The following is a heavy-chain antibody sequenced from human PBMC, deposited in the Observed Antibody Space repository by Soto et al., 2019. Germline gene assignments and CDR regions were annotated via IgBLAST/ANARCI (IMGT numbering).Heavy chain of an antibody. D-gene: IGHD2-2*01. J-gene: IGHJ5*02. CDR2: INPSGGST. CDR3: ARNFPYASKIGCFDP. Sequence: ASVKVSCKASGYTFTSYYMHWVRQAPGQGLEWMGIINPSGGSTSYAQKFQGRVTMTRDRSKNQFSLKLTSVTAADTAVYYCARNFPYASKIGCFDPWGQGTLVTVSS. CDR1: GYTFTSYY. V-gene: IGHV1-46*01.